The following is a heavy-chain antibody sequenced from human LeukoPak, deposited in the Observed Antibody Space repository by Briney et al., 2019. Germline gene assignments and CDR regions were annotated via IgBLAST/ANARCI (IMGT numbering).Heavy chain of an antibody. Sequence: GGSLRLSCAASGFTVSSNYMSWVRQAPGKGLEWVSVIYSGGSTYYADSVKGRFTISRDNSKNTLYLQMNSLRAEDTAVYYCARGSVTTGHFGMDVWGQGTTVTVSS. CDR2: IYSGGST. D-gene: IGHD5-18*01. V-gene: IGHV3-66*01. CDR3: ARGSVTTGHFGMDV. CDR1: GFTVSSNY. J-gene: IGHJ6*02.